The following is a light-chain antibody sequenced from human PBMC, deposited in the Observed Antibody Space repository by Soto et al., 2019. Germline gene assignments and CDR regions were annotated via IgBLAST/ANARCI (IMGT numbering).Light chain of an antibody. J-gene: IGLJ7*01. CDR1: SGHSSYI. Sequence: QPVLTQSSSASASLGSSVKLTCTLSSGHSSYIIAWHQQQPGKAPRYLMKLEGSGSYNKGSGVPDRFSGSSSGADRYLTISNLQSEDEADYYCETWDSNTHVFGGGTQL. CDR2: LEGSGSY. CDR3: ETWDSNTHV. V-gene: IGLV4-60*03.